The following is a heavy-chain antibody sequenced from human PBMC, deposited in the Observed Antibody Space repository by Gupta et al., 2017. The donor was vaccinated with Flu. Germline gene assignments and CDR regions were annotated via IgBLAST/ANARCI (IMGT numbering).Heavy chain of an antibody. V-gene: IGHV1-69*01. D-gene: IGHD3-3*01. J-gene: IGHJ4*02. CDR2: IIPILGTA. CDR1: GGTFSSYA. Sequence: QVQLVQSGAEVKKPGSSVKVSCKASGGTFSSYAISWVRQAPGQGIEWMGGIIPILGTANSAKKFQGRVTMTADESTSTAYMELSSLRSEDTAVYYCARFNVPFSNFDYWGKGTLVTVSS. CDR3: ARFNVPFSNFDY.